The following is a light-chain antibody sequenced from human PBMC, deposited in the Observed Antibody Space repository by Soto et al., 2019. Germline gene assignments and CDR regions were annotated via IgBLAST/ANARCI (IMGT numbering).Light chain of an antibody. CDR2: AAS. CDR1: QRVSSSY. V-gene: IGKV3-20*01. Sequence: DIVLTQSPGTLSLSPGERATLSCRASQRVSSSYLAWYQHKPGQAPRLLIYAASSKATGIPDRFSGSGAGTDFTLTIRRLEHEDFAVYFCHQHGSSPWTFGQGTKVEIK. J-gene: IGKJ1*01. CDR3: HQHGSSPWT.